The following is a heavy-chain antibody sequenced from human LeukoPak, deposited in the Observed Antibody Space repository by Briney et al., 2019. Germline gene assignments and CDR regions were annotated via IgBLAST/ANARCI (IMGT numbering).Heavy chain of an antibody. Sequence: GGSLRLSCGASGLTFSSYTMNWVRQAPGKGLEWVSSISSSRNIHYAESVKGRFTISRDNAKNSLYLQMNSLRAEDTAVYYCASVRGYSYGYSFDYWGQGTLVAVSS. V-gene: IGHV3-21*01. CDR2: ISSSRNI. D-gene: IGHD5-18*01. CDR3: ASVRGYSYGYSFDY. CDR1: GLTFSSYT. J-gene: IGHJ4*02.